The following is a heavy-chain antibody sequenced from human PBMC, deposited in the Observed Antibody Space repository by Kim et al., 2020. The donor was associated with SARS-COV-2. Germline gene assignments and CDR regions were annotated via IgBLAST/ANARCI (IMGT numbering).Heavy chain of an antibody. D-gene: IGHD3-10*01. Sequence: GGSLRLSCAASGFTFSNYAMHWVRQAPGEGLEWVAVISYDGSHKDYADSVKGRFIISRDNSKNTLYLQMNSLRAEDTAVYYCARMYYYASGSFYKSDFDTWGQGTLVTVSS. J-gene: IGHJ4*02. CDR2: ISYDGSHK. CDR1: GFTFSNYA. V-gene: IGHV3-30*01. CDR3: ARMYYYASGSFYKSDFDT.